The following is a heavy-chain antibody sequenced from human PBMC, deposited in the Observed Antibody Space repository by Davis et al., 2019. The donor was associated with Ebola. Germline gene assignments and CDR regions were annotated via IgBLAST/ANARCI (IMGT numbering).Heavy chain of an antibody. V-gene: IGHV3-23*01. CDR1: GFFFSSYA. J-gene: IGHJ4*02. CDR3: AKDLTSYYGSGDFFDN. CDR2: ISASGGAT. D-gene: IGHD3-10*01. Sequence: GESLNLSCAASGFFFSSYAMSWVRQAPGRGLEWVSSISASGGATFYADSVKGRIVMSRDNSNDTLYLRMNHLRAEDTAIYYCAKDLTSYYGSGDFFDNWGQGILVTVSS.